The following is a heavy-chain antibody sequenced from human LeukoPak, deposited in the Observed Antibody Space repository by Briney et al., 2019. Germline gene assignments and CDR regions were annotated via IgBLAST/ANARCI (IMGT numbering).Heavy chain of an antibody. D-gene: IGHD5-12*01. CDR2: VSSGFHA. J-gene: IGHJ4*02. V-gene: IGHV3-13*01. CDR3: VREARGYHYTYFDY. CDR1: GFTLGSHD. Sequence: GRSLRLSCTASGFTLGSHDMHWVRQIPRQGLWWVAAVSSGFHAFFADSVQGRFTVSREDARNSMYLQMNSLGAGDTAVYYCVREARGYHYTYFDYWGQGTLVTVSS.